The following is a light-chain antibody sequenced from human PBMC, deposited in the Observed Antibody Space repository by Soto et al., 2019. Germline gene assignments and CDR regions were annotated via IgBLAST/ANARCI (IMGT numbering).Light chain of an antibody. J-gene: IGLJ1*01. Sequence: QSALTQPASVSGSPGQSITISCTGTSSDVVSYHLVSWYQHHPGKAPKLMIYEGSKRPSGVSNRFSGSKSGTTASLTISGLQAEDEADYYCCSYAGSSTVVFGTGTKVTVL. CDR1: SSDVVSYHL. V-gene: IGLV2-23*01. CDR2: EGS. CDR3: CSYAGSSTVV.